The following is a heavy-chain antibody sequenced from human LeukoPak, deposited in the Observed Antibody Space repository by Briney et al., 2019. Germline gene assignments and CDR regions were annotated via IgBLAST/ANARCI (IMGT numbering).Heavy chain of an antibody. Sequence: ASVKVSCKASGYTFTSYAMHWVRQAPGQRLEWMGWISAGNGNTKYSQKLQGRVTITRDTSATTAYMELSSLRSEDTAVYYCARDHSSSWYFDYWGQGTLVTVSS. CDR3: ARDHSSSWYFDY. CDR1: GYTFTSYA. V-gene: IGHV1-3*01. CDR2: ISAGNGNT. J-gene: IGHJ4*02. D-gene: IGHD6-13*01.